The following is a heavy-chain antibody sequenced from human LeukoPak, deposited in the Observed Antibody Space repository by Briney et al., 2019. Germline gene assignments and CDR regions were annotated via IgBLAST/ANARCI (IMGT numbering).Heavy chain of an antibody. CDR2: IFPADSDT. Sequence: GESLKISCRASGYSFSTYWIGWVRQMPGKGLEWMGVIFPADSDTRYSPSFQGQVTISADKSISTAYLQWSSLTASDTAMYYCASRPFETTVVPWDFYWGQGTQVTVSS. V-gene: IGHV5-51*01. CDR1: GYSFSTYW. CDR3: ASRPFETTVVPWDFY. J-gene: IGHJ4*02. D-gene: IGHD4-23*01.